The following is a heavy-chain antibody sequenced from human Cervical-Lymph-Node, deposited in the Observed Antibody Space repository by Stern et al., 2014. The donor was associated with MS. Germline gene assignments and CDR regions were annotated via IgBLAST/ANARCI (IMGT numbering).Heavy chain of an antibody. Sequence: EVQLVESGGGVIQPGASLRLSCTASGFTVSRDYMTWVRQAPGQGLEWVSLITKVGSTFYTVSVKGRFTISRDDSKNTVDLHMTSLRAEDTAMYYCARDTSSPERSDWWGQGTLVTVSS. CDR1: GFTVSRDY. CDR2: ITKVGST. J-gene: IGHJ4*02. D-gene: IGHD1-1*01. CDR3: ARDTSSPERSDW. V-gene: IGHV3-53*01.